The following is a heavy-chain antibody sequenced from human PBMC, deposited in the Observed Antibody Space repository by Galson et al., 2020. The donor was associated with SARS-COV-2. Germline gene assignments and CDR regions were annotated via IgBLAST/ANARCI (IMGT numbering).Heavy chain of an antibody. CDR1: GFTYSSYW. Sequence: GGSLRLSCAASGFTYSSYWMSWVRQAPGKGLEWVANIKQDGSEKYYVDSVKGRFTISRDNAKNSLYLQMNSLRAEDTAVYYSARDWGTAGQFYYYYGMDVWGQGTTVTVSS. J-gene: IGHJ6*02. V-gene: IGHV3-7*01. CDR3: ARDWGTAGQFYYYYGMDV. D-gene: IGHD6-13*01. CDR2: IKQDGSEK.